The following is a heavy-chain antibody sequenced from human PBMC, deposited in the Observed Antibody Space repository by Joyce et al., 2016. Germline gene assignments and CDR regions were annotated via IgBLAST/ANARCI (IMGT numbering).Heavy chain of an antibody. D-gene: IGHD3-10*01. CDR1: GGSVSSGGYF. CDR3: ARALGLRGGLDY. J-gene: IGHJ4*02. V-gene: IGHV4-31*03. Sequence: QVQLQESGPGLVKPSQTLSLTCSVSGGSVSSGGYFWGWIRQHGGKGLEWIGYIYNSGTTYYNSSLKSRTTMSVDTSKNQFSLTMTYVTAADTAVYYCARALGLRGGLDYWGQGSLLTVSS. CDR2: IYNSGTT.